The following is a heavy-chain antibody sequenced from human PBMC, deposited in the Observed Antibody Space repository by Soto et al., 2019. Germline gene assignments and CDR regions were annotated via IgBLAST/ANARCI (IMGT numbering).Heavy chain of an antibody. Sequence: GACPTLVNPTQTLTLTCPFSGFSLSTSGMCVRWVRQPPGKALEWLARIDWDDDKYYSTSLKTRLTISKDTSKNQVVLTMTNMDPVDTATYYCARIRDSYGSIDYWGQGTLVTVSS. D-gene: IGHD5-18*01. CDR3: ARIRDSYGSIDY. CDR1: GFSLSTSGMC. J-gene: IGHJ4*02. CDR2: IDWDDDK. V-gene: IGHV2-70*11.